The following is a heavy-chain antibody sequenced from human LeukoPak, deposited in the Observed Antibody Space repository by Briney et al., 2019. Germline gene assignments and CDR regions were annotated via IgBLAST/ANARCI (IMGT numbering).Heavy chain of an antibody. D-gene: IGHD6-19*01. Sequence: SSETLSLTCTVSGGSVSNGRFYWSWIRQPPGKGLEWIGYIYYSGSTKYNPSLKSRVTMSVDTSKSQFSLKLSSVTAADTAIYYCARTLSITGAGMGWFDPWGQGTLVTVSS. CDR3: ARTLSITGAGMGWFDP. CDR2: IYYSGST. J-gene: IGHJ5*02. CDR1: GGSVSNGRFY. V-gene: IGHV4-61*01.